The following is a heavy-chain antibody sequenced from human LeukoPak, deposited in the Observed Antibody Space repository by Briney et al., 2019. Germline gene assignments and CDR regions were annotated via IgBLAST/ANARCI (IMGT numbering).Heavy chain of an antibody. V-gene: IGHV3-30*02. CDR2: IQYDGNNI. CDR1: GFTLSSYT. Sequence: GGSLRLSCAASGFTLSSYTMNWVRQASGKGLELVAFIQYDGNNIYYADSVKGRFAISRDDSKNTLYLEMNSLRPEDTALYYCAKDERVYGTNAGTLLDYWGQGTLVSVSS. D-gene: IGHD4/OR15-4a*01. J-gene: IGHJ4*02. CDR3: AKDERVYGTNAGTLLDY.